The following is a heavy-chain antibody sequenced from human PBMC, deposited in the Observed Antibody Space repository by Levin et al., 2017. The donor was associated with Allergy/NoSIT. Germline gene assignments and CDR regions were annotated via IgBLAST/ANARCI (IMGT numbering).Heavy chain of an antibody. V-gene: IGHV3-30*18. J-gene: IGHJ4*02. CDR3: AKDRIAAAVMGASVY. D-gene: IGHD6-13*01. CDR2: ISYDGSSK. Sequence: PGGSLRLSCAASGFTFSSYGMHWVRQAPSKGLEWVAVISYDGSSKYYADSVKGRFTISRDNSKNTLYLQMNSLRPEDTAVYYCAKDRIAAAVMGASVYWGQGTLVTVSS. CDR1: GFTFSSYG.